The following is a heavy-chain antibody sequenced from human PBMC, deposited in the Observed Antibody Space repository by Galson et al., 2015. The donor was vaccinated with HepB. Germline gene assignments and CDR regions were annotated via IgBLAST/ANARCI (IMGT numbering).Heavy chain of an antibody. CDR1: GFTFSSYS. D-gene: IGHD5-24*01. J-gene: IGHJ3*02. Sequence: SLRLSCAASGFTFSSYSMNWVRQAPGQGLEWVSSISDSGSDIHYADSVKGRFTVSRDNAKKSLYLQMSSLRGEDTALYYCARDAFEMEDAFDIWGLGTMVTVSS. V-gene: IGHV3-21*01. CDR2: ISDSGSDI. CDR3: ARDAFEMEDAFDI.